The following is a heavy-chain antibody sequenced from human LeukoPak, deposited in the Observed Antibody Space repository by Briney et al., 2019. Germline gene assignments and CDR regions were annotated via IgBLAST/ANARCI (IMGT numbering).Heavy chain of an antibody. CDR3: AKDGGDEVNWFDP. D-gene: IGHD2-21*02. J-gene: IGHJ5*02. CDR2: ISGSGGST. Sequence: PGGSLRLSCAASGFTFNNYVMSWVRQAPGKGLEWVSAISGSGGSTYYADSVKGRFTISRDNSKNTLYLQMNSLRAEDTAVYYCAKDGGDEVNWFDPWGQGTLVTVSS. V-gene: IGHV3-23*01. CDR1: GFTFNNYV.